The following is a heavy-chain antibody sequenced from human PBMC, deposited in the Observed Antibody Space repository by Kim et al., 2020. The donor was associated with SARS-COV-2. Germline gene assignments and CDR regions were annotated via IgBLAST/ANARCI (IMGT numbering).Heavy chain of an antibody. J-gene: IGHJ6*02. CDR3: ARQLGFYDFWGYGMDV. V-gene: IGHV3-21*01. CDR1: GFTFSSYS. CDR2: ISSSSSYI. D-gene: IGHD3-3*01. Sequence: GGSLRLSCAASGFTFSSYSMNWVRQAPGKGLEWVSSISSSSSYIYYADSVKGRFTISRDNAKNSLYLQMNSLRAEDTAVYYCARQLGFYDFWGYGMDVWGQGTTVTVSS.